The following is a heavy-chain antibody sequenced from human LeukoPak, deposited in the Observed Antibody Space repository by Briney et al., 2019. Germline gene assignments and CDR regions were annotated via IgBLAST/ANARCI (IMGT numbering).Heavy chain of an antibody. J-gene: IGHJ4*02. CDR1: GGTFTSYG. Sequence: ASVKVSCKASGGTFTSYGISWVRQAPGQGLEWMGWISAYNGNTNYAQKLQGRVTMTTDTSTSTAYMELRSLRSDDTAVYYCARAPSSWYLYYFDYWGQGTLVTVSS. D-gene: IGHD6-13*01. V-gene: IGHV1-18*01. CDR2: ISAYNGNT. CDR3: ARAPSSWYLYYFDY.